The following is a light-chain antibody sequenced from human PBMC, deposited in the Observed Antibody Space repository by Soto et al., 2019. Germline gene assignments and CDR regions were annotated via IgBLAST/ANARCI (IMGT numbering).Light chain of an antibody. V-gene: IGKV1-5*03. CDR3: QQYNSYWT. CDR2: KAS. J-gene: IGKJ1*01. CDR1: QSISSW. Sequence: DIQMTQSPSTLSASVGDRVTITCRARQSISSWLAWYQQKQGKAAKLLIYKASSLESGDPSRFSGSGSGTEVTLTISSLQPDDFATYYCQQYNSYWTFGQGTKVEIK.